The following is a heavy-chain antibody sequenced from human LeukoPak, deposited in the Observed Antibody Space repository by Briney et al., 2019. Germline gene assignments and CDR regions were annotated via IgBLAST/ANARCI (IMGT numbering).Heavy chain of an antibody. J-gene: IGHJ4*02. V-gene: IGHV3-23*01. CDR3: SRGIHRIDYDSSGYYHY. D-gene: IGHD3-22*01. Sequence: GGSLRLSCAASGFTFSSYAMSWVRQAPGKGLEWVSAISGSGGSTYYADSVKGRVTISRDNSKNTLYLQMNSLRAADTAVVYCSRGIHRIDYDSSGYYHYWGQGTLVTVSS. CDR1: GFTFSSYA. CDR2: ISGSGGST.